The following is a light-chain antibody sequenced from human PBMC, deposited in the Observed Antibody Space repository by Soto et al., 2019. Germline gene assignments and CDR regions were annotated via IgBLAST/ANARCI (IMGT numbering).Light chain of an antibody. CDR1: QSVSIK. Sequence: EIMMTQSPATLSLSPGERATLSCWASQSVSIKLAWYQQKPGQAPRLLIYAASTRATGIPTRFSGSGSGTEFTLTISTLQSEDFAVYYCQQYYNGWTFGQVTKVEIK. J-gene: IGKJ1*01. V-gene: IGKV3-15*01. CDR2: AAS. CDR3: QQYYNGWT.